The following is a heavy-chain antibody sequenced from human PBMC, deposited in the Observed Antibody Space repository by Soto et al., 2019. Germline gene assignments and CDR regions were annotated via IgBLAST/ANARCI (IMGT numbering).Heavy chain of an antibody. CDR3: ARDFRGYDPFFSDY. CDR1: GFTFSSYS. V-gene: IGHV3-21*01. CDR2: ISSSSSYI. D-gene: IGHD5-12*01. J-gene: IGHJ4*02. Sequence: GGSLRLSCAASGFTFSSYSMNWVRQAPGKGLEWVSSISSSSSYIYYADSVKGRFTISRDNAKNSLYLQMNSLRAEDTAVYYCARDFRGYDPFFSDYWGQGTLVTVSS.